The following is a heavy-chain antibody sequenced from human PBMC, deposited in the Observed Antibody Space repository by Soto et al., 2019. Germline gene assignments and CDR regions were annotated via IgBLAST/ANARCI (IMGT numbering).Heavy chain of an antibody. D-gene: IGHD6-13*01. J-gene: IGHJ6*02. Sequence: RGESLKISCKGSGYSFTSYWIGWVRQMPGKGLEWMGIIYPGDSDTRYSPSFKGQVTISADKSISTAYLQWSSLKASDTAMYYCARTSAAGKYYYGMDVWGQGTTVTVSS. CDR3: ARTSAAGKYYYGMDV. CDR2: IYPGDSDT. CDR1: GYSFTSYW. V-gene: IGHV5-51*01.